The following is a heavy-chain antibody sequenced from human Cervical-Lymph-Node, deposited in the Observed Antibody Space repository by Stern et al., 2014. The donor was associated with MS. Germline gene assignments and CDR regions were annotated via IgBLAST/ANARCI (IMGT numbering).Heavy chain of an antibody. V-gene: IGHV1-69*09. CDR2: IIPILGIA. CDR1: GGTFSSYT. Sequence: VQLVESGAEVKKPGSSVKGSCKAPGGTFSSYTISWVRQAPGQGLEWMGRIIPILGIANYAQKFQGRVTITADKSTSTAYMELSSLRSEDTAVYYCASFVVVTAAFDPWGQGTLVTVSS. D-gene: IGHD2-21*02. J-gene: IGHJ5*02. CDR3: ASFVVVTAAFDP.